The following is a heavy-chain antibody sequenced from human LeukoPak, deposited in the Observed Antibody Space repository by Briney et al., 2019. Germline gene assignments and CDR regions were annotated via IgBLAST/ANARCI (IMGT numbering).Heavy chain of an antibody. D-gene: IGHD4/OR15-4a*01. CDR1: GFTFSSYP. Sequence: GGSLRLSCAASGFTFSSYPMHWVRQAPGRGLEWVSVIAHDDVSKYNTDSVKGRFTISRDNSKSTLYLQMNSLRTEDTDLYVCASDPMVGSPDYFDHWGQGTLVTVSS. V-gene: IGHV3-30*04. CDR2: IAHDDVSK. CDR3: ASDPMVGSPDYFDH. J-gene: IGHJ4*02.